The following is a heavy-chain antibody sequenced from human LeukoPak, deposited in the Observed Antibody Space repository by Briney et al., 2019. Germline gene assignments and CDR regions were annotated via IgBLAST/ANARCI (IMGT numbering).Heavy chain of an antibody. CDR2: IYYSGST. V-gene: IGHV4-61*01. Sequence: SETLSLTCTVSGGSISSSSYYWSWIRQPPGKGLERIGFIYYSGSTHYNPSLKSRVTISVDTSKNQFSLKLSSVTAADTAVYYCARTEESGYSYRYFGYYYYMDVWGKGTTVTVSS. J-gene: IGHJ6*03. D-gene: IGHD5-18*01. CDR1: GGSISSSSYY. CDR3: ARTEESGYSYRYFGYYYYMDV.